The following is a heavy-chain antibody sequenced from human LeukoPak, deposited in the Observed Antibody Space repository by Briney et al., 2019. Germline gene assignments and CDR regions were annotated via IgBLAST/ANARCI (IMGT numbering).Heavy chain of an antibody. CDR3: ARRATMVRGLIITILAFDY. CDR2: INHSGST. J-gene: IGHJ4*02. V-gene: IGHV4-34*01. D-gene: IGHD3-10*01. Sequence: SETLSLTCTVYGGSISSYYWSWIRQPPGKGLEWIGKINHSGSTNYNPSLKSRVTISVDTSKNQFSLKLSSVTAADTAVYYCARRATMVRGLIITILAFDYWGQGTLVTVSS. CDR1: GGSISSYY.